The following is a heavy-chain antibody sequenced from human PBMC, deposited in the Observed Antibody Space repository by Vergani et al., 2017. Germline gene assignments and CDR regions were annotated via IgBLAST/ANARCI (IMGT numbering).Heavy chain of an antibody. V-gene: IGHV3-21*06. CDR2: ITGRGNYT. Sequence: DVQLVESGGGLVKPGGSLRLSCAASGLSFSSYTMNWVRQAPGKGLEWVSSITGRGNYTREADSVKGRFTISRDNAKNSLFLQMNSLRVEDMGVYYCARDHSAVFSSGLPFGGWFDPWGQGTLVTVSS. D-gene: IGHD3-10*01. CDR1: GLSFSSYT. CDR3: ARDHSAVFSSGLPFGGWFDP. J-gene: IGHJ5*02.